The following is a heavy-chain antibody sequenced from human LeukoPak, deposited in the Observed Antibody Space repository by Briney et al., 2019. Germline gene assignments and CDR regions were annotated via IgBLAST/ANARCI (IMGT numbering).Heavy chain of an antibody. Sequence: SETLSLTCAVYGGSFSGYYWSWIRQPPGKGLEWFGEINHSGSTNYNPSLKSRVTISVDTSKNQFSLKLSSVTAADTAVYYCAPRSSSSGWYEGFDPWGQGTLVTVSS. D-gene: IGHD6-19*01. CDR3: APRSSSSGWYEGFDP. CDR2: INHSGST. V-gene: IGHV4-34*01. J-gene: IGHJ5*02. CDR1: GGSFSGYY.